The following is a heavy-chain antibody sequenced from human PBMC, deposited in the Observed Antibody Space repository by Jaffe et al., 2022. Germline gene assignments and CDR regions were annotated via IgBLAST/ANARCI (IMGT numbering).Heavy chain of an antibody. V-gene: IGHV3-15*01. Sequence: EVQLVESGGGLVKPGGSLRLSCAASGFTFSDAWMNWVRQAPGKGLEWVGRIKSNADGGTADYVAPVKGRFTISRDDSENTLYLQMNSLKTEDTAVYYCTTDPYGAVLGSDAFDIWGQGTMVSVSS. CDR3: TTDPYGAVLGSDAFDI. J-gene: IGHJ3*02. D-gene: IGHD6-19*01. CDR1: GFTFSDAW. CDR2: IKSNADGGTA.